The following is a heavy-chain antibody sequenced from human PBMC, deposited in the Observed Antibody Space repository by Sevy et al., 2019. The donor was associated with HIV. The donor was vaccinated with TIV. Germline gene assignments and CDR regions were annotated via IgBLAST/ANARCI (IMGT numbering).Heavy chain of an antibody. CDR2: IYYSGST. J-gene: IGHJ6*02. Sequence: SETLSLTCTVSGGSISSGDYYWSWIRQPPGKGLEWIGYIYYSGSTYYNPSLKSRVTISVDKSKNQFSLKLSSVTAADTAVYYCAREAYSSGYYYYYYYGMDVWGQGTTVTVSS. CDR3: AREAYSSGYYYYYYYGMDV. V-gene: IGHV4-30-4*01. CDR1: GGSISSGDYY. D-gene: IGHD3-22*01.